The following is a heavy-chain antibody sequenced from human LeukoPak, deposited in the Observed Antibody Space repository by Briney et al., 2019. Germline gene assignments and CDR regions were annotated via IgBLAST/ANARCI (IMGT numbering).Heavy chain of an antibody. CDR2: ISPSGSTK. J-gene: IGHJ6*02. CDR3: ARDCGGDCHLVYYYSGMGV. CDR1: GFTFSDHY. Sequence: GGSLRLSCAASGFTFSDHYMSWIRQAPGKGLEWVSYISPSGSTKYYAGSVTGRFTISRDNAKNSLYLQMNSLRAEDTAVYYCARDCGGDCHLVYYYSGMGVWGQGTTVTVSS. D-gene: IGHD2-21*02. V-gene: IGHV3-11*01.